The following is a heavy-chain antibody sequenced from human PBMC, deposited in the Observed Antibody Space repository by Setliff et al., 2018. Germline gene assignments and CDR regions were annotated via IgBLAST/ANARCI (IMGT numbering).Heavy chain of an antibody. CDR1: GYTFTTYG. J-gene: IGHJ4*02. CDR3: ARGLRSGTPDY. Sequence: GASVKVSCKASGYTFTTYGVAWVRQAPGQGLEWLGWISGYSGNTGYAQKFQGRVTMTRNTSISTAYMELSSLRSEDTAVYYCARGLRSGTPDYWGQGTLVTVSS. D-gene: IGHD3-10*01. CDR2: ISGYSGNT. V-gene: IGHV1-8*01.